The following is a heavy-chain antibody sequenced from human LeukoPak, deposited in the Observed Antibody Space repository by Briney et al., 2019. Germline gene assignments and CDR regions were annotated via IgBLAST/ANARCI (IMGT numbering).Heavy chain of an antibody. J-gene: IGHJ4*02. V-gene: IGHV1-46*01. D-gene: IGHD3-10*01. CDR2: INPSGGST. Sequence: ASVKVSCKASGYTFTSYYMHWVRQAAGQGLEWMGIINPSGGSTSYAQKFQGRVTMTRDTSTSTVYMELSSLRSEDTAVYYCARGEEYYGSGSFDYYFDYRGQGTLVTVSS. CDR1: GYTFTSYY. CDR3: ARGEEYYGSGSFDYYFDY.